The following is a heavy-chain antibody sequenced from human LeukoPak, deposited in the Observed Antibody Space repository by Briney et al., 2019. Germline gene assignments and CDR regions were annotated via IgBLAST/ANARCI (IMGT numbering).Heavy chain of an antibody. CDR2: MYYSGST. CDR1: GGSISSYY. V-gene: IGHV4-59*12. J-gene: IGHJ4*02. CDR3: ARVSNSTSFDY. D-gene: IGHD2-2*01. Sequence: SETLSLTCTVSGGSISSYYWSWIRQPPGKGLEWIGYMYYSGSTNYNPSLKSRVTISVDTSKNQFSLKLSSVTAADTAVYYCARVSNSTSFDYWGQGALVTVSS.